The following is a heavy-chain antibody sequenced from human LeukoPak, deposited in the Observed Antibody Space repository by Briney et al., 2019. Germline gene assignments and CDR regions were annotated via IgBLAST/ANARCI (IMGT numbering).Heavy chain of an antibody. D-gene: IGHD3-3*01. CDR1: GGTFSSYA. Sequence: ASVKVSCKASGGTFSSYAIRWVRQAPGQGLEWMGGIIPIFGAANYAQKFQGRVTVTTDESTSTAYMELSSLRSEDTAVYYCARAGPLRLLEWALINWFDPWGQGTLVTVSS. V-gene: IGHV1-69*05. J-gene: IGHJ5*02. CDR3: ARAGPLRLLEWALINWFDP. CDR2: IIPIFGAA.